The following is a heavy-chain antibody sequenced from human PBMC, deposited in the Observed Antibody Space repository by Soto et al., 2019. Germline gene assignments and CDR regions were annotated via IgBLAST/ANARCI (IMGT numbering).Heavy chain of an antibody. CDR3: ARAGYSISSGDLDY. V-gene: IGHV3-30-3*01. Sequence: QVQLVESGGGVVQPGRSLRLSCAASGFTFSSYAMHWVRQAPGKGLEWVAVISYDGSNKYYADSVKGRFTISRDNSKNTLYLQMNSLRAEDTAVYYCARAGYSISSGDLDYWGQGTLVTVSS. D-gene: IGHD6-6*01. J-gene: IGHJ4*02. CDR1: GFTFSSYA. CDR2: ISYDGSNK.